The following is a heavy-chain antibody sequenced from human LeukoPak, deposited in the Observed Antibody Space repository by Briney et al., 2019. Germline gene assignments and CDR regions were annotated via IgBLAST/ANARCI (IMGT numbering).Heavy chain of an antibody. CDR2: VDPEDGET. V-gene: IGHV1-69-2*01. CDR3: ASEAMADAFDI. J-gene: IGHJ3*02. CDR1: GYTFTDYY. Sequence: ASVKISCKVSGYTFTDYYMHWVQQAPGKGLEWMGLVDPEDGETIYAEKFQGRVTITADTSTDTAYMELSSLRSEDTAVYYCASEAMADAFDIWGQGTMVTVSS. D-gene: IGHD5-18*01.